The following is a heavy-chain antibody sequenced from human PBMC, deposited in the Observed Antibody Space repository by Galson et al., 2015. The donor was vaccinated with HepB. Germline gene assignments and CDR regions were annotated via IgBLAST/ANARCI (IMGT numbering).Heavy chain of an antibody. V-gene: IGHV3-23*05. CDR3: AKGHKQWLDGYFDS. Sequence: SLRLSCAASGFTFTIYAMNWVRQAPGKGLEWVSGLYGSGTTTYYADSVKGRFTISRDNSKNTLFLQMNSLGAEDTAVYYCAKGHKQWLDGYFDSWGQGTLVTVSS. D-gene: IGHD6-19*01. CDR1: GFTFTIYA. CDR2: LYGSGTTT. J-gene: IGHJ4*02.